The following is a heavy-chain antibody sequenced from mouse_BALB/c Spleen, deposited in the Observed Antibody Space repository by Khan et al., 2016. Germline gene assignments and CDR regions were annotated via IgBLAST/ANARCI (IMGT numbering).Heavy chain of an antibody. CDR1: GYTFTDYV. J-gene: IGHJ4*01. CDR2: IYPGSGST. Sequence: QVQLKESGPELVKPGASVKMSCKASGYTFTDYVISWVKQRTGQGLEWIGEIYPGSGSTYYTEKFKGKATLTADKSSNTAYMQLSSLTSEDSAVDFCAKGLGAMAYWGQGTSVTVSS. V-gene: IGHV1-77*01. D-gene: IGHD3-3*01. CDR3: AKGLGAMAY.